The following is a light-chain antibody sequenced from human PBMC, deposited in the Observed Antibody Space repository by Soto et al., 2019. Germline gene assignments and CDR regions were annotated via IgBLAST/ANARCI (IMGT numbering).Light chain of an antibody. Sequence: QSALTQPRSVSGSPGQSVTISCTGTSSDVGGYNYVSWYQQHPGKAPKLMIYDVSKRPSGVPDRFSGSKSGNTASLTISGLQAEVEADYYCCSYAGSVVVFGGGTQLTVL. CDR1: SSDVGGYNY. V-gene: IGLV2-11*01. CDR2: DVS. CDR3: CSYAGSVVV. J-gene: IGLJ2*01.